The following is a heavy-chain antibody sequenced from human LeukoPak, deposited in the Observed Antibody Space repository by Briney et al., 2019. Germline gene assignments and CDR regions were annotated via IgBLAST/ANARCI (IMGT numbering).Heavy chain of an antibody. Sequence: PGGSLRLSCAASGFTFSSYSMNWVRQAPGKGLEWVAVISYDGSNKYYADSVKGRFTISRDNSKNTLYLQMNSLRAEDTAVYYCARDLHYGSGEYYYGMDVWGQGTTVTVSS. V-gene: IGHV3-30*03. CDR1: GFTFSSYS. J-gene: IGHJ6*02. CDR2: ISYDGSNK. CDR3: ARDLHYGSGEYYYGMDV. D-gene: IGHD3-10*01.